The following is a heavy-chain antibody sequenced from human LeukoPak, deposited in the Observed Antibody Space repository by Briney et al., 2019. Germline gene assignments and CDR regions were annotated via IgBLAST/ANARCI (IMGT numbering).Heavy chain of an antibody. CDR3: ARHDIMSRAFDI. J-gene: IGHJ3*02. V-gene: IGHV1-2*02. CDR2: IDPNSGGT. D-gene: IGHD3-22*01. Sequence: GASVKVSCKASGYTFTGYHIHWVRQAPGQGLEWMGWIDPNSGGTNYAQKFQGRVTMTRDTSISTAYMELSRLRSDDTAVYYCARHDIMSRAFDIWGQGTMVTVSS. CDR1: GYTFTGYH.